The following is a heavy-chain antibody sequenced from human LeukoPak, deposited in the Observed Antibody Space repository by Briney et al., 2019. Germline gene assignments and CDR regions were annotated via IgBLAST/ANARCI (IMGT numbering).Heavy chain of an antibody. CDR2: ISWNSDTI. CDR1: GFTFDDYA. D-gene: IGHD5-18*01. J-gene: IGHJ4*02. CDR3: ARGRGYSYGFYFDY. Sequence: GGSLRLSCRTSGFTFDDYAMYWVRQAPGKGLEWVSGISWNSDTIEYADSVKGRFTLSRDNAKNSLYLQMNSLRAEDTALYYCARGRGYSYGFYFDYWGQGTLVTVSS. V-gene: IGHV3-9*01.